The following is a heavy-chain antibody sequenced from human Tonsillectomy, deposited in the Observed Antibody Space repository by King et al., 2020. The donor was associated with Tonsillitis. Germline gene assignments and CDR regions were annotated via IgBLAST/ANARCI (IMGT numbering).Heavy chain of an antibody. J-gene: IGHJ4*02. CDR3: AKDRGDYDPFDY. D-gene: IGHD4-17*01. CDR1: GFTFSSYA. CDR2: IGRSGDNT. V-gene: IGHV3-23*04. Sequence: VQLVESGGGLVQPGGSLRLSCVASGFTFSSYAMSWVRQAPGKGLEWVSTIGRSGDNTYYADCVKGRFTISRDNSKNTLYLQMNSLRAEDTAVYYCAKDRGDYDPFDYWGQGTLVTVSS.